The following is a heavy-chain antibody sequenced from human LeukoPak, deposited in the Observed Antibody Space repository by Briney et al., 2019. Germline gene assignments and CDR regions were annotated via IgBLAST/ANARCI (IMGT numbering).Heavy chain of an antibody. CDR1: GFTFSSYA. V-gene: IGHV3-23*01. J-gene: IGHJ3*02. Sequence: GGSLRLSCTASGFTFSSYAMSWVRQAPGKGLEWVSTISGSGGSTYYTDSVKGRFTIFRDNSKNTLYLQMNSLRAEDTAVYYCAKDRKLVQDAFDIWGQGTMVTVSS. D-gene: IGHD6-13*01. CDR2: ISGSGGST. CDR3: AKDRKLVQDAFDI.